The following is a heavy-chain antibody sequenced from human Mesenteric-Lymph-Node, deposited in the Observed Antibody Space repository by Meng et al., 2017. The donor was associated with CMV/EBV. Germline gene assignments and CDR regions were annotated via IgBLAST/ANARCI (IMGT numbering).Heavy chain of an antibody. V-gene: IGHV1-2*02. CDR3: ATKDGLAFDY. Sequence: ASVKVSCKASGYTFSNYYMHWVRQAPGQGLEWLGWINPNSGATNYALKFQGRVTMTRDRSTSTAYMELIGLTSDDTAIYYCATKDGLAFDYWGQGTLVIVSS. CDR1: GYTFSNYY. J-gene: IGHJ4*02. CDR2: INPNSGAT. D-gene: IGHD5-24*01.